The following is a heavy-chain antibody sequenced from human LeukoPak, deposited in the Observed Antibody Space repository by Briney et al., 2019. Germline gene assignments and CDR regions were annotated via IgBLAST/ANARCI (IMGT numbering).Heavy chain of an antibody. D-gene: IGHD4-17*01. CDR2: IKSKTDGGTT. J-gene: IGHJ4*02. CDR3: TTEVTVTRSGY. Sequence: TPGGSPRLSCAASGFTFSNAWMSWVRQAPGKGLEWVGRIKSKTDGGTTDYAAPVKGRFTISRDDSKNTLYLQMNSLKTEDTAVYYCTTEVTVTRSGYWGQGTLVTVSS. V-gene: IGHV3-15*01. CDR1: GFTFSNAW.